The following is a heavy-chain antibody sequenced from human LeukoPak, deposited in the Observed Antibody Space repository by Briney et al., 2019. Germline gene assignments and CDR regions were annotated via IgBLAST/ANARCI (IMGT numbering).Heavy chain of an antibody. Sequence: PGGSLRLSCAASGFTFSSYSMNWVRQAPGKGLEWVSSISSSSSYIDYADSVKGRFTISRDNSKNTLYLQMNSLRAEDTAVYYCAKAGKDWNYGDYWGQGTLVTVSS. V-gene: IGHV3-21*04. CDR3: AKAGKDWNYGDY. CDR2: ISSSSSYI. D-gene: IGHD1-7*01. J-gene: IGHJ4*02. CDR1: GFTFSSYS.